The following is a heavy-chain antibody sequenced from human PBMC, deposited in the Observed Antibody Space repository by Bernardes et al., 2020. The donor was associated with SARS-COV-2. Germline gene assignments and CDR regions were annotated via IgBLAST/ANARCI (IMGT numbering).Heavy chain of an antibody. CDR1: GGSISSSTYY. V-gene: IGHV4-39*01. CDR3: ASSTYYDFWSGYIGFDY. D-gene: IGHD3-3*01. CDR2: IYYSGST. J-gene: IGHJ4*02. Sequence: WVSLRLTRTVSGGSISSSTYYWGWIRQPTGKGLEWIGSIYYSGSTYYNPSLKSRVIMSVDTTTNQFSLKMRSVTAADTAVYYCASSTYYDFWSGYIGFDYWGQGTLVTVSS.